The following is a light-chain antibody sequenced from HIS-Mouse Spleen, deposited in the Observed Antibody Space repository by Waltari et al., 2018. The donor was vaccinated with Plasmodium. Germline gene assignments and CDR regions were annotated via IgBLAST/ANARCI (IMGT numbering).Light chain of an antibody. V-gene: IGKV3-15*01. Sequence: EIVMTQSPATLSVSPGERATLSCRASQSVSSNLAWYQQKPGQAPRLLIYGASTRATSIPARFSCSGSGTEFTLTISSLQSEDFAVYYCQQYNNWSFTFGPGTKVDIK. CDR3: QQYNNWSFT. J-gene: IGKJ3*01. CDR1: QSVSSN. CDR2: GAS.